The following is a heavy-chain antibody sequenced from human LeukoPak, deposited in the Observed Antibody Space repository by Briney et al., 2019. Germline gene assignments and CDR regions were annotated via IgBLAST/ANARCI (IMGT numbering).Heavy chain of an antibody. V-gene: IGHV4-59*11. CDR2: MYDTVNT. CDR3: ATIKRGYPYGYFDF. CDR1: GGSISSHY. Sequence: SETLSLTCTVSGGSISSHYWSWVRQPPGKGLEWIGYMYDTVNTKDNPSLTSRLTLSADTSKNQFSLRLGSVTAADTAVYCCATIKRGYPYGYFDFWGQGILVTVSS. D-gene: IGHD5-18*01. J-gene: IGHJ4*02.